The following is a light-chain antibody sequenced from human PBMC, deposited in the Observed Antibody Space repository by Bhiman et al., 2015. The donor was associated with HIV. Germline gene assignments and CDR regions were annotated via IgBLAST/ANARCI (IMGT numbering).Light chain of an antibody. CDR1: DIGTKS. CDR3: QVWDTTSDHLEV. J-gene: IGLJ2*01. CDR2: YDI. Sequence: SYVLTQPPSVSVAPGKTANITCGGSDIGTKSVQWYQQRPGQAPVLVIYYDIDRPSGIPERFSGSNSGNTATLTISRVEAGDEADYYCQVWDTTSDHLEVFGRGTKLTAL. V-gene: IGLV3-21*04.